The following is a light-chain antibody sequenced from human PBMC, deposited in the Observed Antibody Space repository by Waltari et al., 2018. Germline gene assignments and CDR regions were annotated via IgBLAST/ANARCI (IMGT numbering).Light chain of an antibody. CDR2: DAS. CDR3: QQYGTSPTWT. CDR1: QSGSGSY. J-gene: IGKJ1*01. Sequence: EIVLTQSPDTLSLSPGERATLSCRASQSGSGSYLAWYQQKPGQAPRLLISDASSRATDIPERFSGSGSGTDFTLTISRLEPEDFAVYYCQQYGTSPTWTFGQGTKVEIK. V-gene: IGKV3-20*01.